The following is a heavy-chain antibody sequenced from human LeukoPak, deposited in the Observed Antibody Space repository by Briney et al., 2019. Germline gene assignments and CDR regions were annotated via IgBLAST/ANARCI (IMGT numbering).Heavy chain of an antibody. J-gene: IGHJ5*02. CDR3: ARPKIRDVVVTTATWFDP. V-gene: IGHV1-18*01. Sequence: GASVKASCKASVYTFTSYGISWGRQAPGQGLEWMGWISAYNGNTNYAQKLQGRVTMTTDTSTSTTYMELRSLRSDDTAVYYCARPKIRDVVVTTATWFDPWGQGTLVTVSS. CDR1: VYTFTSYG. D-gene: IGHD2-2*01. CDR2: ISAYNGNT.